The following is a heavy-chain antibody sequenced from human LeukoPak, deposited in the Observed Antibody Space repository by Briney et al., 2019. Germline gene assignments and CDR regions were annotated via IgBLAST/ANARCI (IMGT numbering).Heavy chain of an antibody. CDR3: ARRRRDGYNSYYFDY. CDR1: GYTFTGYY. D-gene: IGHD5-24*01. V-gene: IGHV1-2*02. CDR2: INPNSGGT. J-gene: IGHJ4*02. Sequence: ASVKVSCKASGYTFTGYYMHWVRQAPGQGLEWMGWINPNSGGTNYAQKFQGRVTMTRDTSTSTTYMELSRLRSDDTAVYYCARRRRDGYNSYYFDYWGQGTLVTVSS.